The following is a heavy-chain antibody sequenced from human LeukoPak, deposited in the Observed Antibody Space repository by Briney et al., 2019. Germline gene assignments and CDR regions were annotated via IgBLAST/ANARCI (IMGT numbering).Heavy chain of an antibody. D-gene: IGHD6-19*01. Sequence: GGSLRLSCAASGFKFDDYAMHWVRQAPGKGLEWVSGISWNSGSIGFADSVKGRFAISRDSAKNSLFLEMNSLRPEDTALYYCAKDITDSSGYTYDAFDMWGQGTRVTVS. CDR2: ISWNSGSI. CDR3: AKDITDSSGYTYDAFDM. J-gene: IGHJ3*02. V-gene: IGHV3-9*01. CDR1: GFKFDDYA.